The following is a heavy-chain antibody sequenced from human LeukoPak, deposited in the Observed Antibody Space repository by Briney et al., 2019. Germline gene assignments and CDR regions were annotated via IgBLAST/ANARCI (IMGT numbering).Heavy chain of an antibody. D-gene: IGHD5-18*01. CDR2: ISYDGSNK. CDR3: AKLGEGGYSYDYLPYYFDY. Sequence: GGSLRLSCAASGFTFSSYAMHWVRQAPGKGLEWVAVISYDGSNKYYADSVKGRFSISRDNSKNTLYLQMNSLRPEDTAVYYCAKLGEGGYSYDYLPYYFDYWGQGTLVTVSS. V-gene: IGHV3-30*04. J-gene: IGHJ4*02. CDR1: GFTFSSYA.